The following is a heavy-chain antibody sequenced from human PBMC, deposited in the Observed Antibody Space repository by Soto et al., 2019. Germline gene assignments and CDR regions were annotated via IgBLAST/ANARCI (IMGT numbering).Heavy chain of an antibody. V-gene: IGHV3-23*01. CDR1: GFTFSSNS. Sequence: PGGSLRLSCAASGFTFSSNSMSWVRQAPGKGLEWVSAISGSGDRIYYVDSVKGRFTISRDNSKNKLYLQMNSLRAEDMAVYYCARNVDPWRQGTLVTVSS. J-gene: IGHJ5*02. CDR2: ISGSGDRI. CDR3: ARNVDP.